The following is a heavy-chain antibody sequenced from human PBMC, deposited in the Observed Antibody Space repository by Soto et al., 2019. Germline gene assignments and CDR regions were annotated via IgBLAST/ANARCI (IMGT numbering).Heavy chain of an antibody. CDR1: GYTFTGYY. V-gene: IGHV1-2*02. CDR3: AREGPQYDILTGLDV. D-gene: IGHD3-9*01. CDR2: INPNSGGT. Sequence: ASVKFSCKASGYTFTGYYMHWVRHAPGQGLEWMGWINPNSGGTNYAQKFQGRVTMTRDTSISTAYMELSRLRSDDTAVYFCAREGPQYDILTGLDVWGQGTTVTVSS. J-gene: IGHJ6*02.